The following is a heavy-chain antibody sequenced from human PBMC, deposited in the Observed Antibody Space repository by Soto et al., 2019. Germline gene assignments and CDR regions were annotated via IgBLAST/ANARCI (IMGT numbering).Heavy chain of an antibody. Sequence: PGGSLRLSCAASGFTFDDYTMHWVRQAPGKGLEWVFLISWDGGSTYYADSVKGRFTISRDNSKNSLYLQMNSLRTEDTALYYCAKDMGYCSGGSCYYYYYGMDVWGQGTTVTVSS. D-gene: IGHD2-15*01. CDR3: AKDMGYCSGGSCYYYYYGMDV. J-gene: IGHJ6*02. CDR2: ISWDGGST. CDR1: GFTFDDYT. V-gene: IGHV3-43*01.